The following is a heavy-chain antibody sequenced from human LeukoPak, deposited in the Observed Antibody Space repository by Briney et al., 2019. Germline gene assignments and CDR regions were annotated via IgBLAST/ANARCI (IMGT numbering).Heavy chain of an antibody. J-gene: IGHJ6*02. CDR3: AKGDEYQLLFDYHYGMDV. Sequence: GGSLRLSCAASGFTFSSYGMHWVRQAPGKGLEWVAFIRYDGSNKYYADSVKGRFTISRDNSKNTLYLQMNSLRAEDTAVYYCAKGDEYQLLFDYHYGMDVWGQGTTVTVSS. D-gene: IGHD2-2*01. V-gene: IGHV3-30*02. CDR1: GFTFSSYG. CDR2: IRYDGSNK.